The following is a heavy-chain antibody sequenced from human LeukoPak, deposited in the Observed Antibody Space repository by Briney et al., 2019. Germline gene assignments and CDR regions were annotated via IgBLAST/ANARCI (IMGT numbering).Heavy chain of an antibody. D-gene: IGHD2-2*01. V-gene: IGHV3-7*03. J-gene: IGHJ5*02. CDR1: GFTFNMYW. Sequence: GGSLRLSCAASGFTFNMYWMSWVRQAPGKGLEWVANIKQDGSEKYYVDSVKGRFTISRDNAKNSLYLQMNSLRAEDTAVYYCASLEVVPAANWFDPWGQGTLVTVSS. CDR2: IKQDGSEK. CDR3: ASLEVVPAANWFDP.